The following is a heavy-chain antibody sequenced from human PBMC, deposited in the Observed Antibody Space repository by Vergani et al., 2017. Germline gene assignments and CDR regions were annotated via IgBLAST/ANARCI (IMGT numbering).Heavy chain of an antibody. CDR3: ARAGSFRYYYYMDV. J-gene: IGHJ6*03. V-gene: IGHV4-61*02. CDR1: GGSISRGSYY. Sequence: QVQLQESGPGLVKPSQTLSLTCTVSGGSISRGSYYWSWIRQPAGKGLEWIGRIYTSGSTNYNPSLKSRVTISVDTSKNQFSLKLSSVTAADTAVYYCARAGSFRYYYYMDVWGRGP. CDR2: IYTSGST. D-gene: IGHD2-21*01.